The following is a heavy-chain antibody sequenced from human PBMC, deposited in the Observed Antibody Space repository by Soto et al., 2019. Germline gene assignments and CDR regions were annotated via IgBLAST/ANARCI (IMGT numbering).Heavy chain of an antibody. CDR2: IYHSGST. V-gene: IGHV4-30-2*01. Sequence: SETLSLTCAVSGGSISSGGYSWSWIRQPPGKGLEWIGYIYHSGSTYYNPSLKSRVTISVDRSKNQFSLKLSSVTAADTAVYYCARWEDTANWFDPWGQGTLVTVSS. J-gene: IGHJ5*02. D-gene: IGHD5-18*01. CDR3: ARWEDTANWFDP. CDR1: GGSISSGGYS.